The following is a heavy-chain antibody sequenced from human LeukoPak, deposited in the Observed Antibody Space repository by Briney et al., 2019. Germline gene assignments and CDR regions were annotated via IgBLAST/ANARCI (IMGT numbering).Heavy chain of an antibody. CDR1: GFTDSSNY. CDR3: ARQVGSGWRQNFDY. CDR2: IYSGGST. D-gene: IGHD6-19*01. V-gene: IGHV3-53*01. Sequence: GGSLRLSCAASGFTDSSNYMSWVRQAPGKGLEWVSVIYSGGSTYYADSVKGRFTISRDNSKNTLYLQMNSLRAEDTAVYYCARQVGSGWRQNFDYWGRGTLVTVSS. J-gene: IGHJ4*02.